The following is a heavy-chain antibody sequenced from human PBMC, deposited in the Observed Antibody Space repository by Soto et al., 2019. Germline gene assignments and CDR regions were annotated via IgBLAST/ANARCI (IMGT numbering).Heavy chain of an antibody. CDR3: AKDPRTYCSSTSCPFDY. V-gene: IGHV3-23*01. CDR1: GFTFSSYA. CDR2: ISGSGGST. D-gene: IGHD2-2*01. J-gene: IGHJ4*02. Sequence: GSLRLSCAASGFTFSSYAMGWVRQAPGKGLEWVSAISGSGGSTYYADSVKGRFTISRDNSKNTLYLQMNSLRAEDTSVYYCAKDPRTYCSSTSCPFDYWGQGTLVTVSS.